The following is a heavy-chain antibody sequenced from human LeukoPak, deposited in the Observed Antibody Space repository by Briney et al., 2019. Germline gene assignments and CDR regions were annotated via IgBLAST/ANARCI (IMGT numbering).Heavy chain of an antibody. D-gene: IGHD3-22*01. CDR3: AKRGVVIRVILVGFHKEAYYFDS. V-gene: IGHV3-23*01. Sequence: GGSLRLSCAVSGITLSNYAMSWVRQAPGKGLEWVAGISGGGGGTHYAVSVKGRFTISRDNPKNTLYLQMNNLRAGDTAVYFCAKRGVVIRVILVGFHKEAYYFDSWGQGALVTVSS. J-gene: IGHJ4*02. CDR2: ISGGGGGT. CDR1: GITLSNYA.